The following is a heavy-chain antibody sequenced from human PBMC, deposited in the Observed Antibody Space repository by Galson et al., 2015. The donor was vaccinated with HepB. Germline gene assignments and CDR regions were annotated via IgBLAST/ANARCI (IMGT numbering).Heavy chain of an antibody. Sequence: TLSLTCTVSGGSISSGGYSWSWIRQHPGKGLEWIGYIYYSGSTYYNPSLKSRVTISVDTSKNQISLKLSSVTAADTAVYYCARVLPSSSSPYYYGVDVWGQGTTVTVSS. CDR1: GGSISSGGYS. CDR2: IYYSGST. CDR3: ARVLPSSSSPYYYGVDV. V-gene: IGHV4-31*03. D-gene: IGHD6-6*01. J-gene: IGHJ6*02.